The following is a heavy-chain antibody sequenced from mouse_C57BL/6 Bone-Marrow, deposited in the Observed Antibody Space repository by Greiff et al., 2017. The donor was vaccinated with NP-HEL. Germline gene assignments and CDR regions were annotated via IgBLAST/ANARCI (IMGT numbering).Heavy chain of an antibody. CDR3: ARSVYYGSTFGYFDV. V-gene: IGHV1-72*01. CDR2: IDPNSGGT. D-gene: IGHD1-1*01. J-gene: IGHJ1*03. Sequence: QFQLQQPVSELVKPVASVKLSFKASGYTFTSYWMHLVKQRPGRGLEWIGRIDPNSGGTTYNEKFKSKATLTVDKPSSTAYMQLSSLTSEDSAVYYCARSVYYGSTFGYFDVWGTGTTVTVSS. CDR1: GYTFTSYW.